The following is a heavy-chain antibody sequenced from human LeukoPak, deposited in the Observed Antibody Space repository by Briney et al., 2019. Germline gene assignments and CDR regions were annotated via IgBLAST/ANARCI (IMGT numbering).Heavy chain of an antibody. CDR3: ARGTRTSDP. J-gene: IGHJ5*02. Sequence: PSETLSLTCAVYGGSFSGYYWSWIRQPPGKGLEWIGEINHSGSTNYNPSLKSRVTTSVDTSKNQFSLKLSSVTAADTAVYYCARGTRTSDPWGQGTLVTVSS. V-gene: IGHV4-34*01. CDR1: GGSFSGYY. D-gene: IGHD1-14*01. CDR2: INHSGST.